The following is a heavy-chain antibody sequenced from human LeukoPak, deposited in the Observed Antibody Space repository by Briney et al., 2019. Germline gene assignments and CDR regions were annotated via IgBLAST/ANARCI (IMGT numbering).Heavy chain of an antibody. CDR2: ISGSGGST. V-gene: IGHV3-23*01. J-gene: IGHJ4*02. CDR1: RFTFSSYA. D-gene: IGHD3-16*02. Sequence: GGSLRLSCAASRFTFSSYAMSWVRQAPGKGLEWVSAISGSGGSTYYADSVKGRFTISRDNSKNTLYLQMNSLRAEDTAVYYCASRRSLLRLGELSKYMDYWGQGTLVTVSS. CDR3: ASRRSLLRLGELSKYMDY.